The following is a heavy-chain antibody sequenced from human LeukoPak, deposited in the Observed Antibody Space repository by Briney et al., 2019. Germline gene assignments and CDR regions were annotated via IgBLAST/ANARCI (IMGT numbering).Heavy chain of an antibody. CDR2: IFYSGST. CDR1: SGSISTSNYY. V-gene: IGHV4-39*07. J-gene: IGHJ4*02. D-gene: IGHD2-2*02. CDR3: ARDQNVVVPAAID. Sequence: ASETLSLTCTVSSGSISTSNYYWGWVRQPPGKALEWIGNIFYSGSTYYSPSLKSRVTISVDTSKNQFSLKLSSVTAADTAVYYCARDQNVVVPAAIDWGQGTLVTVSS.